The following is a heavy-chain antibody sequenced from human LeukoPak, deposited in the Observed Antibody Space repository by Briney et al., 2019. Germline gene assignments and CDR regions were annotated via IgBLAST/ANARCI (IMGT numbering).Heavy chain of an antibody. Sequence: PGGSLRLSCAASGFTFSSYAMSWVRQAPGRRLEWVSAIGGDGARTYYADSVKGRFTISRDSSQNTLHLQMNSLRAEDTAVYFCAKDREFFSGAGAFDIWGQGTMVTVSS. CDR3: AKDREFFSGAGAFDI. D-gene: IGHD2-8*02. CDR2: IGGDGART. J-gene: IGHJ3*02. CDR1: GFTFSSYA. V-gene: IGHV3-23*01.